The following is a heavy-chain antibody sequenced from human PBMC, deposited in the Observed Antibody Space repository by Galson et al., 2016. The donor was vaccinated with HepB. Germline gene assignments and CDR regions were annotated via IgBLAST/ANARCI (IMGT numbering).Heavy chain of an antibody. V-gene: IGHV4-59*08. Sequence: SETLSLTCSVSGDSVNYFYWSWIWQSPGKGLEWIGYIYYSGSTSYNPSLKSRLTISIDKSKNRFSLQLNSVTAADTAVYFCARRRPGGSMDFWGPGTTVTVSS. J-gene: IGHJ6*02. D-gene: IGHD1-14*01. CDR1: GDSVNYFY. CDR3: ARRRPGGSMDF. CDR2: IYYSGST.